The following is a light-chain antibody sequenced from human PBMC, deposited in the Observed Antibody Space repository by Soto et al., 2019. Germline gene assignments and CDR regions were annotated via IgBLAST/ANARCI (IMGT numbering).Light chain of an antibody. J-gene: IGLJ2*01. CDR2: QHN. V-gene: IGLV3-1*01. CDR1: KLGYKY. Sequence: SYELTQPPSVSVSPGQTASITCSGDKLGYKYACWYLQKPGQSPVLVIYQHNKRPSGIPERFSGSNSGNTATLTISGTQAMDEADYYCQAWDSSTVVFGGGTKLTVL. CDR3: QAWDSSTVV.